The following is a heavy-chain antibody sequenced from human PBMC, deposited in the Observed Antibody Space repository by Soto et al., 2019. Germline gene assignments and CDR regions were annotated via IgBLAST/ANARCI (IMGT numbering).Heavy chain of an antibody. CDR1: AFTFSSYG. CDR2: ISGGGGTI. V-gene: IGHV3-48*01. J-gene: IGHJ4*02. CDR3: AKDLHDYGYYCFDY. Sequence: GGSLRLSCAASAFTFSSYGMNWVRQAPGKGLEWVSYISGGGGTISYADSVKGRFTISRDNAKNSLYLQMNSLRAEDTAVYYCAKDLHDYGYYCFDYWGQGTLVTVSS. D-gene: IGHD4-17*01.